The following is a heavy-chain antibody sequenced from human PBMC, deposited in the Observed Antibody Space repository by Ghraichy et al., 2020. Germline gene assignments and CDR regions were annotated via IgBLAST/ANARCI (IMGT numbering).Heavy chain of an antibody. CDR1: GFTFSSFW. Sequence: LSLTCAASGFTFSSFWMTWVRQAPGKGLEWLANIKQDGSAKFYVDSVRGRFTISRDNAKNSMYLQMNSLRAEDTAVYYCATAPGWEQLHWGQGTLVTVSS. J-gene: IGHJ4*02. D-gene: IGHD1-26*01. CDR2: IKQDGSAK. V-gene: IGHV3-7*03. CDR3: ATAPGWEQLH.